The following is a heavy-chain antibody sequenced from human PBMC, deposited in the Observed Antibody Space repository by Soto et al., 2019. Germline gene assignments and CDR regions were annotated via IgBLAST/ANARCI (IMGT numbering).Heavy chain of an antibody. CDR3: VREAYIGYGHAIDY. D-gene: IGHD5-12*01. CDR2: NYHSGTT. V-gene: IGHV4-59*01. J-gene: IGHJ4*02. Sequence: NPSETLSLTCTVSGGAISGYYWTWIRQPPGKGLEWIGYNYHSGTTNYNPSLKSRVTISVDTSKNQFSLRLTSATAADTAIYYCVREAYIGYGHAIDYWGQGTLVTVSS. CDR1: GGAISGYY.